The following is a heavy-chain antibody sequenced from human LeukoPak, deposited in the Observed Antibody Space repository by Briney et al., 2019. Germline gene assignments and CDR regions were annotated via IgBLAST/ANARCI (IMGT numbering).Heavy chain of an antibody. Sequence: PSETLSLTCTVSGYSINSGHYWGWIRQPPGKRLEWIGSISYSGNTYYNPTLKSRIIISVDTSKNQFSLNLTSVTAADAAVYYCARDLGYSGFDWAHWGQGTLVTVSS. J-gene: IGHJ1*01. D-gene: IGHD5-12*01. CDR1: GYSINSGHY. CDR3: ARDLGYSGFDWAH. V-gene: IGHV4-38-2*02. CDR2: ISYSGNT.